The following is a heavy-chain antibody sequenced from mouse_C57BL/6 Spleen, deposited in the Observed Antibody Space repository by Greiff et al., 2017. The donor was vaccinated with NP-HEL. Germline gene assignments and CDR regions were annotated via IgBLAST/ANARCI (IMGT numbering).Heavy chain of an antibody. V-gene: IGHV5-9-1*02. CDR3: TREGWLLWFAY. D-gene: IGHD2-3*01. Sequence: EVKLVESGEGLVKPGGSLKLSCAASGFTFSSYAMSWVRQTPEKRLEWVAYISSGGDYIYYADTVKGRFTISRDNARNTLYLQMSSLKSEDTAMYYCTREGWLLWFAYWGQGTLVTVSA. CDR2: ISSGGDYI. J-gene: IGHJ3*01. CDR1: GFTFSSYA.